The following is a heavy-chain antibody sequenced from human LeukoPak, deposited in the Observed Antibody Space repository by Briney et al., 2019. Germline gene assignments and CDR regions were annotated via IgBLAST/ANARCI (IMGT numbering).Heavy chain of an antibody. Sequence: SETLSLTCIVSSGFISSDYWSWIRQTPGKGLEWIAFINYSGRIKYNPSLQSRVSISLDTSKNHFSLQLRSVMAVDTAVYYCARLVDYDNSGDPHIFDIWGQGTIVSIS. CDR3: ARLVDYDNSGDPHIFDI. CDR1: SGFISSDY. D-gene: IGHD3-22*01. V-gene: IGHV4-59*01. CDR2: INYSGRI. J-gene: IGHJ3*02.